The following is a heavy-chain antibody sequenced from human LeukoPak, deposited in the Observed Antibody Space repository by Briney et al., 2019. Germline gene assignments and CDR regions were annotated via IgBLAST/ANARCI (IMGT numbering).Heavy chain of an antibody. CDR2: IYYTGST. D-gene: IGHD2-15*01. J-gene: IGHJ4*02. V-gene: IGHV4-59*01. CDR1: SGSISNYY. CDR3: ARGFCSGGHCYRYFFDY. Sequence: PSETLSHTCTVPSGSISNYYWSWIRQSPGKGLEWIGYIYYTGSTNYNPSLKNRVTILVDTSNNQFSLKLSSVTAADTAVYYCARGFCSGGHCYRYFFDYWGQGILVTVSS.